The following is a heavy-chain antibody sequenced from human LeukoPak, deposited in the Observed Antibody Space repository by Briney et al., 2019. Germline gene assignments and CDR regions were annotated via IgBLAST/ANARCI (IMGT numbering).Heavy chain of an antibody. CDR1: GYTFTSYG. V-gene: IGHV1-18*01. Sequence: ASVKVSCKASGYTFTSYGISWVRQAPGQGLEWMGWISAYNGNTNYAQKFQGRVTITTDESTSTAYMELSSLRSEDTAVYYCAREQLSGAANGYYFDLWGQGTLVTVSS. J-gene: IGHJ4*02. CDR3: AREQLSGAANGYYFDL. CDR2: ISAYNGNT. D-gene: IGHD2-15*01.